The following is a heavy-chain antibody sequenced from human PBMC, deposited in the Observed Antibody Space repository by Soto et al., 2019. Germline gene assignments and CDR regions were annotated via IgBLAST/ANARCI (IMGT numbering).Heavy chain of an antibody. D-gene: IGHD1-26*01. CDR1: GGSISSFH. J-gene: IGHJ4*02. V-gene: IGHV4-4*08. Sequence: QVHLQESGPGLVKPSETLSLTCTVSGGSISSFHCSWIRQPPGKGLDWIGYIYINGDTPYNPSLKSRITISRYSSKNQISLMLTRGSAADTAVYYCAGDIWSGSYRFDYWGQGTLVTVSS. CDR2: IYINGDT. CDR3: AGDIWSGSYRFDY.